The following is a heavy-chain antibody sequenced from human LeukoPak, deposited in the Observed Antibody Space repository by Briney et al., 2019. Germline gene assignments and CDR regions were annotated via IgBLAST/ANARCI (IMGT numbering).Heavy chain of an antibody. Sequence: PGGSLRLSCAASGFTFRDAWMTWVRQAPGKGLEWVGRIRSRADGGTAEYATAVEGRFTISRDDSTNTLYLHMSNVKTEDTAVYYCAKHIYGVVSIQQRGQGTLVTVSS. D-gene: IGHD3-3*01. CDR3: AKHIYGVVSIQQ. CDR2: IRSRADGGTA. CDR1: GFTFRDAW. V-gene: IGHV3-15*01. J-gene: IGHJ1*01.